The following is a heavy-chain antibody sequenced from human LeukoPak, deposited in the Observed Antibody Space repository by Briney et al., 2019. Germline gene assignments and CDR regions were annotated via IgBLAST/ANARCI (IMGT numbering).Heavy chain of an antibody. CDR1: GFTFSSYE. CDR3: ATEYYDSSGYYFFDY. Sequence: PGRSLRLSCAASGFTFSSYEMNWVRQAPGKGLEWVSYISSSGSTIYYADSVKGRFTISRDNAKNSLYLQMNSLRAEDTAVYYCATEYYDSSGYYFFDYWGQGTLVTVSS. CDR2: ISSSGSTI. V-gene: IGHV3-48*03. D-gene: IGHD3-22*01. J-gene: IGHJ4*02.